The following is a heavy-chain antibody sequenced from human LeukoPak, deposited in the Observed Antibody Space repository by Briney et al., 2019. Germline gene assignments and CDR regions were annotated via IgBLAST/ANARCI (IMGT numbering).Heavy chain of an antibody. CDR2: ISSSSSYI. V-gene: IGHV3-21*01. D-gene: IGHD5-24*01. Sequence: PGGSLRLSCAASGFTFSSYGMHWVRQAPGKGLEWVSYISSSSSYIWYADSVKGRFTISRDNAKNSLYLQMNSLRAEDTAVYYCVRDRRSAGCFDYWGQGTLVTVSS. CDR3: VRDRRSAGCFDY. CDR1: GFTFSSYG. J-gene: IGHJ4*02.